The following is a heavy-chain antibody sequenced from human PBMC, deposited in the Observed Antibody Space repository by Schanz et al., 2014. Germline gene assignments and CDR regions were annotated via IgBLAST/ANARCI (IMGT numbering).Heavy chain of an antibody. V-gene: IGHV1-69*04. CDR3: ARDRLECGAECYSVEVFEI. J-gene: IGHJ4*02. CDR2: IIPSLGLA. D-gene: IGHD2-21*01. CDR1: GGTFSSFG. Sequence: VQLEQSGAEVKKPGSSVKVSCKASGGTFSSFGINWVRQAPGQGLEWMGRIIPSLGLAKYEQKFQDKVTITADTSTTTAYMELSDLRSEDTAVYYCARDRLECGAECYSVEVFEIWGQGTLVTVSS.